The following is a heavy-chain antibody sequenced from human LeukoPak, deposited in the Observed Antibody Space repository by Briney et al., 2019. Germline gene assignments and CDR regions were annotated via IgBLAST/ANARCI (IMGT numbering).Heavy chain of an antibody. D-gene: IGHD3-16*01. CDR2: INPNSGGT. CDR3: ARDLGAKEYYYYYMDV. CDR1: GYTFTGYY. V-gene: IGHV1-2*02. J-gene: IGHJ6*03. Sequence: ASVKVSCKASGYTFTGYYMHWVRQAPGQGLEWMGWINPNSGGTNYAQKFQGRVTMTRDTSISTAYMELSRLRSDDTAVYYCARDLGAKEYYYYYMDVWSKGTTVTVSS.